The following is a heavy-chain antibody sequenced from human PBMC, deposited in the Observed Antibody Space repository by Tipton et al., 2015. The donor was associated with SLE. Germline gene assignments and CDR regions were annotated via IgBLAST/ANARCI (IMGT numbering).Heavy chain of an antibody. D-gene: IGHD3-16*01. J-gene: IGHJ4*02. CDR3: ARDQVGVGDFDY. Sequence: GLVKPSETLSLTCTVSGGSISSYYWSWIRQPPGKGLEWIGYIHHSGSANYNPSLKSRVTISVDTSKTQFSLKLSSVTAADTAVYFCARDQVGVGDFDYWGQGTLVTVSS. CDR1: GGSISSYY. CDR2: IHHSGSA. V-gene: IGHV4-59*01.